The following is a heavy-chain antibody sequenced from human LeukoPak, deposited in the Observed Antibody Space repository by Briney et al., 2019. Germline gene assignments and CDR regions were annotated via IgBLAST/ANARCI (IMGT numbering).Heavy chain of an antibody. V-gene: IGHV1-69*13. D-gene: IGHD2-2*01. CDR3: AGYCSSTSCYDSGY. CDR2: IIPIFGTA. J-gene: IGHJ4*02. Sequence: SVKVSCKASGGTFSSYAISWVRQAPGQGLEWMGGIIPIFGTAYYAQKFQGRVTITADESTSTAYMELSSLRSEDTAVYYCAGYCSSTSCYDSGYWGQGTLVTVSS. CDR1: GGTFSSYA.